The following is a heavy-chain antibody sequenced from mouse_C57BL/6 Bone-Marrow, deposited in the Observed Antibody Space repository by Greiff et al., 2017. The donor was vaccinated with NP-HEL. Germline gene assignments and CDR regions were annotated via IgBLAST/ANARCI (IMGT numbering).Heavy chain of an antibody. J-gene: IGHJ2*01. CDR2: ISSGGSYT. D-gene: IGHD2-5*01. Sequence: DVKLVESGGDLVMPGGSLKLSCAASGFTFSSYGMSWVRQTPDKRLEWVATISSGGSYTYYPDSVKGRFTISIDNAKNTMYLHMSSLKSEDTAMFYYASPYSNFIDYWGQGTTLTVSS. V-gene: IGHV5-6*02. CDR3: ASPYSNFIDY. CDR1: GFTFSSYG.